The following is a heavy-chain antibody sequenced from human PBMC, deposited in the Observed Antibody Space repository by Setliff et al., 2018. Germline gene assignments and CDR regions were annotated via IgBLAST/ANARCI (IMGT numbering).Heavy chain of an antibody. D-gene: IGHD2-21*02. J-gene: IGHJ6*02. V-gene: IGHV3-33*01. CDR3: ARNWVTAQHYYYGVDI. Sequence: LRLSCVASGFTFSNYGMHCVRQAPGKGLEWVALIWNDGSSKFYGDSVKGRFTISRDNSKNTLYLQMDSLRAEDTAVYYCARNWVTAQHYYYGVDIWCQETTVTVSS. CDR1: GFTFSNYG. CDR2: IWNDGSSK.